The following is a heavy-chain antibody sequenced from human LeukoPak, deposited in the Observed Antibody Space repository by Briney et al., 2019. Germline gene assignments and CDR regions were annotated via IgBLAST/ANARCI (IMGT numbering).Heavy chain of an antibody. CDR3: TRSRSSGSYPSDY. J-gene: IGHJ4*02. CDR2: INHSGST. Sequence: SETLSLTCAVYGGSFSGYYWSWIRQPPGKGLEWIGEINHSGSTNYNPSLKSRVTISVDTSKNQFSLKLSSVTAADTAVYYCTRSRSSGSYPSDYWGQGTLVTVSS. CDR1: GGSFSGYY. V-gene: IGHV4-34*01. D-gene: IGHD1-26*01.